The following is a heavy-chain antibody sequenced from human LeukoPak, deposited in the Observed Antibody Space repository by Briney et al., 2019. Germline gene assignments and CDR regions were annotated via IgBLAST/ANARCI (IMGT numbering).Heavy chain of an antibody. CDR3: GRNAGSYFEFAP. J-gene: IGHJ5*02. V-gene: IGHV1-18*01. Sequence: GSSVKVSCKASGGTFSSYAISWVRQAPGQGLEWMGWISGNSGKTHYAQKFQDRVTLTTDTSSTTAFMELRSLRSDDTAMYYCGRNAGSYFEFAPWGQGTLVTVSS. CDR2: ISGNSGKT. CDR1: GGTFSSYA. D-gene: IGHD1-26*01.